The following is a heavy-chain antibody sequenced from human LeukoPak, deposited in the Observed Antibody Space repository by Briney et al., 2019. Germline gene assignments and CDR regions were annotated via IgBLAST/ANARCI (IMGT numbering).Heavy chain of an antibody. Sequence: PSGTLSLTCAVSGGSISSSNWWSWVRQPPGKGLEWIGEIYHSGSTNYNPSLKSRVTISVDKSKNQFSLKLSSVTAADTAVYYCARDGPAGTYTYYYYMDVWGKGTTVTVSS. CDR3: ARDGPAGTYTYYYYMDV. J-gene: IGHJ6*03. V-gene: IGHV4-4*02. CDR1: GGSISSSNW. CDR2: IYHSGST. D-gene: IGHD6-13*01.